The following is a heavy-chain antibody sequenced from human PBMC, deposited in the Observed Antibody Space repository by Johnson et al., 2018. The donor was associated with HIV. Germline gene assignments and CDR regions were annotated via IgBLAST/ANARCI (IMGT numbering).Heavy chain of an antibody. V-gene: IGHV3-66*01. Sequence: VQLVESGGGLVQPGRSLRLSCAASGFTFDDYAMHWVRQAPGKGLEWVSVIYSGGSTYYTDSVKGRFTISRDNSKNTLYLQMNSLRAEDTAVYFCAKSSIAVQDAFDIWGQGTMVTVSS. J-gene: IGHJ3*02. CDR3: AKSSIAVQDAFDI. D-gene: IGHD6-19*01. CDR2: IYSGGST. CDR1: GFTFDDYA.